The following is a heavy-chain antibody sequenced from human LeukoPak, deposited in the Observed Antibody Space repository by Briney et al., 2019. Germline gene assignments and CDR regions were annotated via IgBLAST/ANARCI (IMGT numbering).Heavy chain of an antibody. CDR1: GGSISSSSYY. V-gene: IGHV4-39*07. CDR2: IYYSGST. D-gene: IGHD2-2*01. CDR3: ARVGADYCSSISCYGVWVDP. Sequence: KTSETLSLTCTVSGGSISSSSYYWGWIRQPPGKGLEWIGSIYYSGSTYYNPSLKSRVTISVDTSKNQFSLKLSSVTAADTAVYYCARVGADYCSSISCYGVWVDPWGQGTLVTVSS. J-gene: IGHJ5*02.